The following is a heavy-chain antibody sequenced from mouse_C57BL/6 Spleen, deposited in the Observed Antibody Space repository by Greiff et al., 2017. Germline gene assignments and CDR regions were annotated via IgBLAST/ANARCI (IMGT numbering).Heavy chain of an antibody. CDR1: GYTFTSYW. J-gene: IGHJ2*01. CDR3: ARKGLTGSLDYCFDY. CDR2: IHPNSGST. V-gene: IGHV1-64*01. Sequence: VQLQQPGPELVKPGASVKLSCKASGYTFTSYWMHWVKQRPGQGLEWIGMIHPNSGSTNYNEKFKSKATLTVDKSSSTAYMQLSRLTAEDSAVYYCARKGLTGSLDYCFDYWGQGTTLTVSS. D-gene: IGHD4-1*01.